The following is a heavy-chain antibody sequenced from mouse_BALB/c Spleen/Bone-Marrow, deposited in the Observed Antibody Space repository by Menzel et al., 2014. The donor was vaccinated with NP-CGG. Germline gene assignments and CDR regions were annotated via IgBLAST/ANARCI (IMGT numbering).Heavy chain of an antibody. CDR3: TRGEDY. CDR2: IDPANGNT. Sequence: VHVTQSGAELVKPGASVKLSCTGSGFNIKDTFMHWVKQRPEQGLEWIGRIDPANGNTKYDPKFQGKATITADTSSNTAYLQLTSLTSEDTAVYYCTRGEDYWGQGTTLAVSS. CDR1: GFNIKDTF. V-gene: IGHV14-3*02. J-gene: IGHJ2*01.